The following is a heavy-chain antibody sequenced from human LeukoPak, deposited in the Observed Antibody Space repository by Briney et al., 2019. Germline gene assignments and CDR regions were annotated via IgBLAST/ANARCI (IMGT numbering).Heavy chain of an antibody. CDR1: GYTFTVYY. Sequence: GASVKVSCKASGYTFTVYYMHWVRQAPGQGLEWMGRINPNSGCTNYAHKFQGRVTMTRDTSISTAYMELGRLRSSATAVYYCARLLMVRGVAQFDYWGQGTLVTVS. CDR3: ARLLMVRGVAQFDY. V-gene: IGHV1-2*06. D-gene: IGHD3-10*01. CDR2: INPNSGCT. J-gene: IGHJ4*02.